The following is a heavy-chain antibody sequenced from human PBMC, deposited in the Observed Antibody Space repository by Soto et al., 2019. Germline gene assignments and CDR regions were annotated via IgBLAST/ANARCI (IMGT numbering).Heavy chain of an antibody. Sequence: GASVKVSCKASGYTFTSYGISCVRQAPGQGLEWMGWISAYNGNTNYAQKLQGRVTMTTDTSTSTAYMELRSLRSDDTAVYYCASDGWYASSRTNSFDPWGQGTLVTVSS. CDR3: ASDGWYASSRTNSFDP. V-gene: IGHV1-18*04. D-gene: IGHD6-13*01. CDR2: ISAYNGNT. CDR1: GYTFTSYG. J-gene: IGHJ5*02.